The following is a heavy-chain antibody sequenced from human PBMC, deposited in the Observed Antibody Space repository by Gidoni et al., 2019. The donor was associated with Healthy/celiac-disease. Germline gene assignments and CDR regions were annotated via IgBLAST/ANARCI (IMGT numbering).Heavy chain of an antibody. CDR3: AKPGFNCSSTSCYNY. D-gene: IGHD2-2*02. V-gene: IGHV3-23*01. CDR2: ISGSGGST. CDR1: GLTFSSYA. Sequence: EVQLLESGGGLVQPGGSLRLSWPASGLTFSSYAMSWVRQAPGKGLEWVSAISGSGGSTYYADSVKGRFTISRDNSKNTLYLQMNSLRAEDTAVYYCAKPGFNCSSTSCYNYWGQGTLVTVSS. J-gene: IGHJ4*02.